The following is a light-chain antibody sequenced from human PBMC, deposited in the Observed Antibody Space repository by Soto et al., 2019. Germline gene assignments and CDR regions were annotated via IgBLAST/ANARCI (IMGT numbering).Light chain of an antibody. CDR1: SSNIGAGYD. J-gene: IGLJ2*01. CDR3: QSYDSSLSGEGV. Sequence: QSELTQPPSVSGAPGQRVTISCTGSSSNIGAGYDVHWYQQLPGTAPKLLIYGNSNRPSGVPDRFSGSKSGTSASLAITGLQAEDEADYYCQSYDSSLSGEGVFGGGTKLTVL. V-gene: IGLV1-40*01. CDR2: GNS.